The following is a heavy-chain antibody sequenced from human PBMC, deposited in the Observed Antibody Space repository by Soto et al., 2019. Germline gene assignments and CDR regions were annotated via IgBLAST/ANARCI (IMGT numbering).Heavy chain of an antibody. CDR2: TSYDGSNK. CDR1: GFHFSSYA. J-gene: IGHJ4*02. Sequence: QVQLVESGGGVVQPGRSLRLSCAAYGFHFSSYAMHWVRQAHGKGLEWVAVTSYDGSNKYYADSVKGRFTISRDNSKTLYLQMNSLRAEDTAVYYCVRDKSPYSSGLHNRHFDYGGQGTLVTVSS. V-gene: IGHV3-30-3*01. D-gene: IGHD6-19*01. CDR3: VRDKSPYSSGLHNRHFDY.